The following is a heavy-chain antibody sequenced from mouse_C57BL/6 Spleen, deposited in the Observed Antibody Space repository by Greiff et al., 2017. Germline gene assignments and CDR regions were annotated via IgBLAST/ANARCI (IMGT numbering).Heavy chain of an antibody. CDR3: ARWDYGLDY. Sequence: EVQVVESGGDLVKPGGSLKLSCAASGFTFSSYGMSWVRQTPDKRLEWVATISSGGSYTYYPDSVKGRFTISRDNAKNTLYLQMSSLRSEDTAMYYCARWDYGLDYWGQGTTLTVSS. CDR1: GFTFSSYG. CDR2: ISSGGSYT. D-gene: IGHD2-4*01. J-gene: IGHJ2*01. V-gene: IGHV5-6*01.